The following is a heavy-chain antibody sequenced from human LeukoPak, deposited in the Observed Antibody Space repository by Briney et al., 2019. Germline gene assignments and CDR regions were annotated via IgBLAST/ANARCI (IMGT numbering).Heavy chain of an antibody. V-gene: IGHV4-4*09. CDR3: ARHRAEMATITDDTFNM. CDR1: GTSITPYS. J-gene: IGHJ3*02. CDR2: FYTSGNT. Sequence: SGNPFPTCNAPGTSITPYSWSWIRQPPRRGLGWIGFFYTSGNTHQNSSLKSRVTMSIDASKNQFSLRLSSMTAADTAVYYCARHRAEMATITDDTFNMWGQGTMVTVSS. D-gene: IGHD5-24*01.